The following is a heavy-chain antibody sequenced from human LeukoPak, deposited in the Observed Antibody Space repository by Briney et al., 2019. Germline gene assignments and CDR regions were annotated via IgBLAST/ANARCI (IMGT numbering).Heavy chain of an antibody. V-gene: IGHV4-39*01. CDR3: ARTYSSTWTGLYFDH. J-gene: IGHJ4*02. CDR2: IYDSGST. D-gene: IGHD2-2*01. Sequence: SETLSLTCTVSGGSISSRSYSWGWIRLPPGKGLEWIGNIYDSGSTSPNPSLRSRVTMPVDTAKNQFSLKLSSVTAADAAVYYCARTYSSTWTGLYFDHWGQGTLVTVSS. CDR1: GGSISSRSYS.